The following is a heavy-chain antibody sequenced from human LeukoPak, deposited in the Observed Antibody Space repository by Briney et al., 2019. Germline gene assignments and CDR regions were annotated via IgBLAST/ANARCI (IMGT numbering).Heavy chain of an antibody. CDR3: ARAGYYDSSGYYYSTVFDY. J-gene: IGHJ4*02. CDR1: GFTFSSSA. Sequence: GGSLRLSCAASGFTFSSSAMSWVRQAPGKGLEWVSAISNNGGYAYYADSVQGRFTISRDNSKNTLYLQMNSLRAEDTAVYYCARAGYYDSSGYYYSTVFDYWGQGTLVTVSS. V-gene: IGHV3-23*01. CDR2: ISNNGGYA. D-gene: IGHD3-22*01.